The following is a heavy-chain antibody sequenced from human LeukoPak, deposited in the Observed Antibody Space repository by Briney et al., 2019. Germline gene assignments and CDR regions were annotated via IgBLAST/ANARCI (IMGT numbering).Heavy chain of an antibody. CDR2: INHSGDT. CDR3: ARTTMVRGTYYMDV. J-gene: IGHJ6*03. CDR1: GGSFSGYY. D-gene: IGHD3-10*01. Sequence: SETLSLTCAVYGGSFSGYYWSWIRQSPGKGLEWIGEINHSGDTIYNPSLESQVTISVAPSKNQFSLKLNSVTAADTAVYYCARTTMVRGTYYMDVWGKGTTVTISS. V-gene: IGHV4-34*01.